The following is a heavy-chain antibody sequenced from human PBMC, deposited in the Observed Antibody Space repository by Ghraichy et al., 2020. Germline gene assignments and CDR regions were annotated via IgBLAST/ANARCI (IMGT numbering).Heavy chain of an antibody. CDR1: GFTFSSYA. CDR3: AHLHDSGYLLF. J-gene: IGHJ4*02. Sequence: GGSLRLSCAASGFTFSSYAMSWVRQPPGKGLEWVSTITGSSRSTFSADSVQGRFTISRDNSYNTLYLHMNSLRAEDTSVYHCAHLHDSGYLLFWGQGSLVTVSS. V-gene: IGHV3-23*01. D-gene: IGHD5-12*01. CDR2: ITGSSRST.